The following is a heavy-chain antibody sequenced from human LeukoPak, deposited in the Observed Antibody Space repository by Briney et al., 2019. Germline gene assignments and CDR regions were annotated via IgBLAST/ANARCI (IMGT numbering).Heavy chain of an antibody. CDR2: INHSGST. V-gene: IGHV4-34*01. J-gene: IGHJ4*02. D-gene: IGHD3-9*01. Sequence: SETLSLTCAVYGGSFSGYYWSWIRQPPGKGLEWIGEINHSGSTNYNPSLKGRVTISVDTSKNQFSLKLSSVTAADTAVYYCARGDYDILTGYGKRSYIDYWGQGTLVTVSS. CDR3: ARGDYDILTGYGKRSYIDY. CDR1: GGSFSGYY.